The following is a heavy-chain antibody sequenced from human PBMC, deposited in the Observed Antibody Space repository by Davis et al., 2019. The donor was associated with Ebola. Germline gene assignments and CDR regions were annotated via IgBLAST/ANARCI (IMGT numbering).Heavy chain of an antibody. V-gene: IGHV1-2*04. J-gene: IGHJ6*02. CDR3: ARERIAAAGTQHYYYFGMDV. CDR2: INPNSGDT. CDR1: GYTFTGYY. D-gene: IGHD6-13*01. Sequence: ASVKVSCKASGYTFTGYYMHWVRQAPGQGLEWMGWINPNSGDTNYVQKFQGWVTMTRNTSISTAYMELSRLRSDDTAVYYCARERIAAAGTQHYYYFGMDVWGQGTTVTVSS.